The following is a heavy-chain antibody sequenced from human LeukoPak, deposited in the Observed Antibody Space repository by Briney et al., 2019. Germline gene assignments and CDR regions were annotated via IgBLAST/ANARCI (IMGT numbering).Heavy chain of an antibody. J-gene: IGHJ4*02. D-gene: IGHD5-24*01. CDR1: GGLTSSGDYY. CDR2: IYYSGST. Sequence: SQTLSLACTVSGGLTSSGDYYWSWIRQSPAKGLEWIGQIYYSGSTLYSPSLKSRLTISLDTSKNQFSLRLNSVTGADTAVYFCASLSVWELATHPGGSFDYWGRGILVTVSS. V-gene: IGHV4-30-4*01. CDR3: ASLSVWELATHPGGSFDY.